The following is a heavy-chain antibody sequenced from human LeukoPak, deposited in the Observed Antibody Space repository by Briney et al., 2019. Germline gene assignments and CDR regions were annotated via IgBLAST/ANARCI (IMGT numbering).Heavy chain of an antibody. CDR3: ARXRGGLLDYFXY. CDR2: GXX. Sequence: GXXXYXXSVKXRXTISRDNSKNTLYLQMNSLRAEXTAVYXCARXRGGLLDYFXYWGQGTLVTVSS. J-gene: IGHJ4*02. V-gene: IGHV3-53*01. D-gene: IGHD3-16*01.